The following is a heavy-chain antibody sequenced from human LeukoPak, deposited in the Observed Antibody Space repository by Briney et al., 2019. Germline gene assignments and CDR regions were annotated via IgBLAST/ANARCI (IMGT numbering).Heavy chain of an antibody. CDR2: IHYTGAT. Sequence: SETLSLTCAIYGGSITGYYWSWIRQTPGRGLEWVGEIHYTGATSYNPSLKSRATISTDTSKNQFSLRLSSVTAADTAVYYCARGNILTGYCFDFWGQGALVAVSS. CDR3: ARGNILTGYCFDF. CDR1: GGSITGYY. D-gene: IGHD3-9*01. J-gene: IGHJ4*02. V-gene: IGHV4-34*01.